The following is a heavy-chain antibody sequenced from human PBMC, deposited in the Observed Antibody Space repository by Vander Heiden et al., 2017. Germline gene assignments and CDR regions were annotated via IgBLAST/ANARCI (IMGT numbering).Heavy chain of an antibody. CDR1: GGSISSYS. CDR2: IYTSGST. Sequence: QVQLQESGPGLVKPSETLSLTCTASGGSISSYSWRWIRQPAGKGLEWIGRIYTSGSTNYNPSLKSRVTMSVDTSKNQFSLKLSSVTAADTAVYYCARDYRSSGWKRHYYYGMDVWGQGTTVTVSS. CDR3: ARDYRSSGWKRHYYYGMDV. V-gene: IGHV4-4*07. D-gene: IGHD6-19*01. J-gene: IGHJ6*02.